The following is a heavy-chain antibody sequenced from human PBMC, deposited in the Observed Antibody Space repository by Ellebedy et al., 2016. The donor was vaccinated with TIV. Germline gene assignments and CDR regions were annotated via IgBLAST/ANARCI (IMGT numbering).Heavy chain of an antibody. CDR3: ARRSVTTGFDP. D-gene: IGHD4-17*01. CDR2: IYYSGST. Sequence: MPSETLSLTCTVSGGSISSYYWSWIRQPPGKGLEWIGYIYYSGSTNYNPSLKSRVTISVDTSKNQFSLKLSSVTAADTAVYYCARRSVTTGFDPWGQGTLVTVSS. J-gene: IGHJ5*02. V-gene: IGHV4-59*08. CDR1: GGSISSYY.